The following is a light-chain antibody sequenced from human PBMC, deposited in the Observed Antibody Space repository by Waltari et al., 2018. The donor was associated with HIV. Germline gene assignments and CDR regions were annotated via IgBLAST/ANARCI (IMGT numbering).Light chain of an antibody. CDR2: DAS. CDR1: QSVSSY. CDR3: QQYGRSLWT. Sequence: EIVLTQSPATLSLSPGERATLSCRASQSVSSYLAWYQQKPGQAPRLLIYDASNRATGVPARFTGSGSGTAFTLTISRLEPEDSAVYFCQQYGRSLWTFGQGTRVEVK. V-gene: IGKV3-11*01. J-gene: IGKJ1*01.